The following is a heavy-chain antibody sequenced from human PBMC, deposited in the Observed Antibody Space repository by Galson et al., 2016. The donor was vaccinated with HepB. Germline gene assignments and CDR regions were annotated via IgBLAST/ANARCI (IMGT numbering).Heavy chain of an antibody. CDR2: ISYDGSNK. J-gene: IGHJ4*02. V-gene: IGHV3-30*18. CDR3: AKSGRYYGVDHFDY. Sequence: SLRLSCAASGFTFNTYSMIWVRQAPGKGLEWVAFISYDGSNKKYADSVKGRFTISRDNSKNTLYLQMNSLRAEDTAVYYCAKSGRYYGVDHFDYWGQGTLVTVSS. D-gene: IGHD4-17*01. CDR1: GFTFNTYS.